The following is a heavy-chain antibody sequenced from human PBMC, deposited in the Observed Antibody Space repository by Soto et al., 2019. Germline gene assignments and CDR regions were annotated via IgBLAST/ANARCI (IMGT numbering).Heavy chain of an antibody. CDR1: GGSISSYY. V-gene: IGHV4-59*08. D-gene: IGHD1-26*01. CDR2: IYYSGST. CDR3: ARRWGAAFDY. Sequence: QVQLQESGPGLVKTSETQSLTCTVSGGSISSYYWSWIRQPPGKGLEWIGYIYYSGSTNYNPSLKSRVTISVDTSNNQFSLKLSSVTAADTAVYYCARRWGAAFDYWGQGTLVTVSS. J-gene: IGHJ4*02.